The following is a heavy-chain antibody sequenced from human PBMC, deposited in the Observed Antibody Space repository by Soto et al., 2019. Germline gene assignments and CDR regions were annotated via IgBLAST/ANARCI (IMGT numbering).Heavy chain of an antibody. CDR3: ARLKVYAIWRDHYYMDV. D-gene: IGHD2-8*01. CDR2: IYYSGSI. J-gene: IGHJ6*03. CDR1: GDSGGFISSSSYH. V-gene: IGHV4-61*05. Sequence: SETLSLTCTVSGDSGGFISSSSYHWGWIRQPPGKGLEWIGYIYYSGSINYNPSLKSRVTISVDTSKNQFSLKLSSVTAADTAVYYCARLKVYAIWRDHYYMDVWGKGTTVTVSS.